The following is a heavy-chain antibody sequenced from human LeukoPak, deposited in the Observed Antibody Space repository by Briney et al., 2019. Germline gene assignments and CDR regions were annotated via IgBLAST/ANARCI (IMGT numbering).Heavy chain of an antibody. Sequence: SETLSLTCAVYGGSFSGYYWSWIRQPPGKGLEWIGEINHSGSTNYNPSLKSRVTISVDTSKNQFSLKLSSVTAADTAVYYCARSHRMVATPNWFDPWGQGTLVTVSS. CDR3: ARSHRMVATPNWFDP. CDR2: INHSGST. V-gene: IGHV4-34*01. D-gene: IGHD5-12*01. CDR1: GGSFSGYY. J-gene: IGHJ5*02.